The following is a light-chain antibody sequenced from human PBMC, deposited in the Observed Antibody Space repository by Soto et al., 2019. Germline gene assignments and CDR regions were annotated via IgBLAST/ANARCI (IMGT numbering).Light chain of an antibody. Sequence: DVKMTQSPSTLSASIGDRVTITCRARQSISSWVAWYQQKPGKAPQLLISGASGLQGGVPSRFSGSGSGTEFTLTISSLQPDDFATYYCQQYNSYSTFGGGTKVEIK. V-gene: IGKV1-5*01. CDR3: QQYNSYST. CDR1: QSISSW. J-gene: IGKJ4*01. CDR2: GAS.